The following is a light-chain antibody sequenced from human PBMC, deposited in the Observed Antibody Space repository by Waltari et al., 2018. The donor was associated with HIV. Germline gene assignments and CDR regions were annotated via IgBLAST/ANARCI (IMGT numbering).Light chain of an antibody. CDR2: GGS. CDR3: QQYNNWPYT. J-gene: IGKJ2*01. Sequence: ESVMTQSPTTLSVSPGERATLSCRASQSVDRDLAWYQQKPGQPPRPLTSGGSTSATGIPARFSGSVSGKEFTLTINSLQSEDFAIYYCQQYNNWPYTFGQGTRLNI. CDR1: QSVDRD. V-gene: IGKV3-15*01.